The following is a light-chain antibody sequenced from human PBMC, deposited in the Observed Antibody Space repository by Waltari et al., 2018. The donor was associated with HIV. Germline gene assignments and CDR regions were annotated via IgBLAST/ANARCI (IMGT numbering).Light chain of an antibody. CDR1: SSNIGSKF. CDR2: DKK. J-gene: IGLJ2*01. V-gene: IGLV1-51*01. CDR3: STWDVSLGAGV. Sequence: QSVLTQPPSVSAAPGQEVTISCSGSSSNIGSKFVSWYQHVPGAAPKLLIYDKKKRPSGIPDRFSGSKSGTSVTLGITGLQTGDEADYYCSTWDVSLGAGVFGGGTKLTVL.